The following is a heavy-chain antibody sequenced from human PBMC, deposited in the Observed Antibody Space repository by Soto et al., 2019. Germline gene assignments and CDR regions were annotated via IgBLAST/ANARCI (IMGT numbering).Heavy chain of an antibody. CDR2: INPSGGST. Sequence: ASVKVSCKASGYTFTSYYMHWVRQAPGQGLEWMGIINPSGGSTSYAQKFQGRVTMTRDTSTSTVYMELSSLRSEDTAVYYCARPTRIDFWSGYYKDYYYYGMDVWGQ. V-gene: IGHV1-46*01. CDR1: GYTFTSYY. D-gene: IGHD3-3*01. CDR3: ARPTRIDFWSGYYKDYYYYGMDV. J-gene: IGHJ6*02.